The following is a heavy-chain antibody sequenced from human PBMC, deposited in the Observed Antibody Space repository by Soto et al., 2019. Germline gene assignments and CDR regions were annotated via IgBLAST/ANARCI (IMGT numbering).Heavy chain of an antibody. CDR1: GFIFSSYA. Sequence: GGSLRLSCAASGFIFSSYAMNWVRQAPGKGLEWVSVISGSGGSTYYADSVKGRFTISRANSKKTLYLQMNSLRAEDTAVYYCATEYLGSGWYYFDYWAREPWSPSP. D-gene: IGHD6-19*01. CDR2: ISGSGGST. V-gene: IGHV3-23*01. J-gene: IGHJ4*02. CDR3: ATEYLGSGWYYFDY.